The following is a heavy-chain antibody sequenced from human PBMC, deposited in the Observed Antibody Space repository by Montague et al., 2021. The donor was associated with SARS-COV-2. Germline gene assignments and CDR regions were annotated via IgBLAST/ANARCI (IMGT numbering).Heavy chain of an antibody. J-gene: IGHJ3*01. V-gene: IGHV6-1*01. CDR2: TYYRSKWYN. CDR3: ARKMDSSFDV. D-gene: IGHD2-2*03. Sequence: GARLCSDSLSWHWIRQSPSRGLEWLASTYYRSKWYNDSAPSVSGRATVKPDTSRNQFSLHLDSVTPEDTALYFCARKMDSSFDVWGKGTMVIVSS. CDR1: GARLCSDSLS.